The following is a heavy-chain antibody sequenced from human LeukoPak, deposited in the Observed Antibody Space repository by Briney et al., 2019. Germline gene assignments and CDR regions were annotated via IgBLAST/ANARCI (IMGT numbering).Heavy chain of an antibody. J-gene: IGHJ6*02. V-gene: IGHV1-69*13. Sequence: SVAVSCKASGGTFSSYAISWVRQAPGQGLEWMGGIIPIFGTANYAQKFQGRVTITADESTSTAYMELSSLRSEDTAVYYCARDLYYYGSGSYPYGMDVWGQGTTVTVSS. D-gene: IGHD3-10*01. CDR1: GGTFSSYA. CDR2: IIPIFGTA. CDR3: ARDLYYYGSGSYPYGMDV.